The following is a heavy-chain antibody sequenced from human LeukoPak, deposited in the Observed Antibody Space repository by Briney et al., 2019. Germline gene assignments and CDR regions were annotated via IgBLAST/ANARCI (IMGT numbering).Heavy chain of an antibody. CDR2: ISSTGDST. J-gene: IGHJ5*02. V-gene: IGHV3-64D*09. CDR1: GFTFSSYA. CDR3: VKDRGSSGWFDS. Sequence: PGGSLRLSCSASGFTFSSYAMHWVRQTPGKGLGHVSTISSTGDSTYYADSMKGRFTISRDNSKDTLFLQMSSLRAEDTAVYYCVKDRGSSGWFDSWGQGTLVTVSS. D-gene: IGHD3-22*01.